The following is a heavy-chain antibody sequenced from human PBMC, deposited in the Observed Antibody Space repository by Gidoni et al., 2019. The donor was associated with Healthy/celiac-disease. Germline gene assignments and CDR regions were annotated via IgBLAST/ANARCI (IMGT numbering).Heavy chain of an antibody. D-gene: IGHD2-21*01. CDR2: LYYTGST. J-gene: IGHJ3*02. Sequence: QLQLQESGPGLVKPSEPLSLTCTVSGGPISSSSYYWGGIRQPPGKGREWIGSLYYTGSTYYNPSLKRRVTISVDTSKNQFALKLSSVTAADTAVYYCARPIGPDAFDIWGQGTMVTVSS. V-gene: IGHV4-39*01. CDR3: ARPIGPDAFDI. CDR1: GGPISSSSYY.